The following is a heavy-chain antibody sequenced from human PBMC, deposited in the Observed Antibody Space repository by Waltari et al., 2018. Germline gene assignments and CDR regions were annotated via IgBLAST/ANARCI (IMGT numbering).Heavy chain of an antibody. CDR2: GYTSGST. CDR1: GGSISGSY. V-gene: IGHV4-4*07. D-gene: IGHD3-10*01. J-gene: IGHJ5*02. CDR3: AGEIDRGPGGWFDP. Sequence: QVQLQASGPGLVKPSETLSLTCTVSGGSISGSYWNWIRQPAGKGLEWIGGGYTSGSTNYNPARKGRITVSVDTSKNQFSLKLSSVTAADTAVYFCAGEIDRGPGGWFDPWGQGTLVTVSS.